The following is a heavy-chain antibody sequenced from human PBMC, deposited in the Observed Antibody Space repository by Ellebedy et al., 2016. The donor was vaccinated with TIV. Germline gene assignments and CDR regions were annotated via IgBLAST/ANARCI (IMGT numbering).Heavy chain of an antibody. CDR2: ISSSGGST. V-gene: IGHV3-23*01. J-gene: IGHJ6*02. CDR3: ARLSYYGMDV. D-gene: IGHD2-8*01. Sequence: GGSLRLSCAASGFTFSSYAMSWVRQAPGKGLEWVSIISSSGGSTYYADSVKCRFTISRDNSKNTLYLQMNSLRAEDTAVYYCARLSYYGMDVWGQGTTVTVSS. CDR1: GFTFSSYA.